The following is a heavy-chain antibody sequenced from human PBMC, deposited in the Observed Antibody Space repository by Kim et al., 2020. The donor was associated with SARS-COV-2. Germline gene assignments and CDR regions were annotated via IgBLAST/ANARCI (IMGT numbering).Heavy chain of an antibody. D-gene: IGHD3-22*01. V-gene: IGHV1-69*13. CDR3: ARESAYYYDSSGYYQRPFDY. Sequence: SVKVSCKASGGTFSSYAISWVRQAPGQGLEWMGGIIPIFGTANYAQKFQGRVTITADESTSTAYMELSSLRSEDTAVYYCARESAYYYDSSGYYQRPFDYWGQGTLVTVSS. CDR2: IIPIFGTA. J-gene: IGHJ4*02. CDR1: GGTFSSYA.